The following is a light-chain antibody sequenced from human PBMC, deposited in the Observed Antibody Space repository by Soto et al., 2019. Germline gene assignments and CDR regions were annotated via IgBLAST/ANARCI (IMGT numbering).Light chain of an antibody. V-gene: IGKV3-11*01. CDR3: QQRSSWPR. J-gene: IGKJ4*01. CDR1: QSVSSF. CDR2: DSS. Sequence: EIVLTQSPATPSLSPGERATLSCSASQSVSSFLAWYHQKPGQAPRLLIYDSSNMATGIPARFSGSGSGTDFTLTISSLEPEDFAVYYCQQRSSWPRFGGGTKVDIK.